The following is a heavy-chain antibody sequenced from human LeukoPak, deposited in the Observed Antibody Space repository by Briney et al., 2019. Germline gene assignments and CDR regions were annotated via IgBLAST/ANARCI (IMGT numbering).Heavy chain of an antibody. Sequence: SETLSLTCAVSGGSICSGGYSWSWVRQPPGEGLEWVGYIYHSGSTYYNPSLQSRVTISLDRSKNQFSLKLSSMTAADTAVYYCASGNTGYDRDSFDIWGQGTMVTVSS. CDR2: IYHSGST. D-gene: IGHD5-12*01. CDR1: GGSICSGGYS. J-gene: IGHJ3*02. CDR3: ASGNTGYDRDSFDI. V-gene: IGHV4-30-2*01.